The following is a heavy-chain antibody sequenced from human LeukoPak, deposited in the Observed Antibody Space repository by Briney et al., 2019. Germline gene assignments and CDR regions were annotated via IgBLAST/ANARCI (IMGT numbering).Heavy chain of an antibody. J-gene: IGHJ4*02. Sequence: ASVNVSFKASGYTFTIYGISGVRQAPGQGLEWMGWISAYNGNTNYAQKLQGRVTMTTDTSTSTAYMELRSLRSDDTAVYYCARDVPGSSGGDYWGQGTLVTVSS. CDR2: ISAYNGNT. CDR1: GYTFTIYG. CDR3: ARDVPGSSGGDY. V-gene: IGHV1-18*01. D-gene: IGHD6-19*01.